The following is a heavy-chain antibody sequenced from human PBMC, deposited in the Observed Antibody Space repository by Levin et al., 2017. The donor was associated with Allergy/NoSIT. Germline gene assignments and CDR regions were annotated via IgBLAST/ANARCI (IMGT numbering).Heavy chain of an antibody. CDR3: ARDMWAGTSFFDF. V-gene: IGHV3-7*01. CDR1: GFSFTTYW. CDR2: IKEDGSVK. Sequence: GGSLRLSCEASGFSFTTYWMTWVRQTPGGGLEWVANIKEDGSVKYYVDSVKGRFIISRDNAKNSVYLQMNSLRVEDTAMYYCARDMWAGTSFFDFWGQGTVVTVSS. J-gene: IGHJ4*02. D-gene: IGHD6-19*01.